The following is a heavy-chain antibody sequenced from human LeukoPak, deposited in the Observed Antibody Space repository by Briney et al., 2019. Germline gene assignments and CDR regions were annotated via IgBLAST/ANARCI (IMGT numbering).Heavy chain of an antibody. Sequence: ASVKVSCKASGYTFTGYYMHWVRQAPGQGLEWMGWINTNSGGTNYAQKFQGRVTMTRDTSISTAYMELSRLRSDDTAVYYCARVGCGSKNKCAFDIWGQGTMVTVSS. V-gene: IGHV1-2*02. CDR2: INTNSGGT. CDR3: ARVGCGSKNKCAFDI. D-gene: IGHD1-26*01. J-gene: IGHJ3*02. CDR1: GYTFTGYY.